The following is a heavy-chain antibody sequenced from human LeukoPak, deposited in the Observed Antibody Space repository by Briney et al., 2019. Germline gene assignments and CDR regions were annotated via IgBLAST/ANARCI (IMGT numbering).Heavy chain of an antibody. CDR3: ASSALVGDGYQYYYYPMDV. Sequence: GGSLRLSCAASGFDFSDHYMTWIRQAPGKGLEWISFIESTGGTTYYADSVKGRFTISRDNAKNSLYLQMNSLRVEDTAVYYCASSALVGDGYQYYYYPMDVWGQGTTVTVSS. D-gene: IGHD5-24*01. J-gene: IGHJ6*02. V-gene: IGHV3-11*01. CDR1: GFDFSDHY. CDR2: IESTGGTT.